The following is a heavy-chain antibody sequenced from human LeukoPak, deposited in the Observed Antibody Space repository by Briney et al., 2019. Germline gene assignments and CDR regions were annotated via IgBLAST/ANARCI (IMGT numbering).Heavy chain of an antibody. V-gene: IGHV1-18*04. CDR1: GYTFTSFG. Sequence: GASVKVSCKTSGYTFTSFGISWVRQAPGQGLEWMGWIGAYNGDTNYAQKFQGRVTMTTDTSTSTAYMDLRSLRSDDTAVYYRTRDHCSGDNCPSFDYWGQGTLVTVSS. J-gene: IGHJ4*02. CDR3: TRDHCSGDNCPSFDY. D-gene: IGHD2-15*01. CDR2: IGAYNGDT.